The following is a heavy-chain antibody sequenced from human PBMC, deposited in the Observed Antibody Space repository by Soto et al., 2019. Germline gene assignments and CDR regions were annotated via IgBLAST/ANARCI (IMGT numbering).Heavy chain of an antibody. CDR3: AKDPYSDILTGYDY. V-gene: IGHV1-69*13. CDR1: GGTFSSYA. CDR2: IIPIFGTA. Sequence: SVNVSCKASGGTFSSYAISWVRQAPGQGLEWMGGIIPIFGTANYAQKFQGRVTITADESTSTAYMELNSLRAEDTAVYYCAKDPYSDILTGYDYWDQGTLVTVSS. J-gene: IGHJ4*02. D-gene: IGHD3-9*01.